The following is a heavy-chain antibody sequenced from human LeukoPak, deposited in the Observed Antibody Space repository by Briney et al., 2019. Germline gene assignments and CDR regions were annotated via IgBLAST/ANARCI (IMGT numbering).Heavy chain of an antibody. V-gene: IGHV3-7*01. CDR3: ARSSSVVLITPLGY. D-gene: IGHD3-22*01. J-gene: IGHJ4*02. CDR1: GFTFSSYW. Sequence: QTGGSLRLSCAASGFTFSSYWMTWVRQAPGKGLEWVANIKQDGSEKYFVDSVKGRFTISRDNAKNSLYLQMNSLRVDDTAVYYCARSSSVVLITPLGYWGQGTLVTVSS. CDR2: IKQDGSEK.